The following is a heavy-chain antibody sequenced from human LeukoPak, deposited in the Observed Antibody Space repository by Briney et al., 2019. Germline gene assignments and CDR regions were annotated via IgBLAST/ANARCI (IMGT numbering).Heavy chain of an antibody. Sequence: GGSLRLSCAASGFTFTNYAMHWVRQAPGKGLEYVSAISYNGGSTYYAISVKGRFTISRDNSKNTLYLQMGSLRAEDMAVYYCARRFAAQLAFVDVWGKGTTVTISS. V-gene: IGHV3-64*01. CDR1: GFTFTNYA. J-gene: IGHJ6*04. D-gene: IGHD3-3*02. CDR2: ISYNGGST. CDR3: ARRFAAQLAFVDV.